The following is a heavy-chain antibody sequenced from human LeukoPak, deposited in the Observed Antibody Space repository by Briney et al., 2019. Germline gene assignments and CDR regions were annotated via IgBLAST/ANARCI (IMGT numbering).Heavy chain of an antibody. Sequence: ASVKVSCKASGYTFTGYYMHRVRQTPGQGLEWMGWINPNSGGTNYAQKFQGRITMTTDTSTSTANMELRSLRSDDTAVYYCARDHSSSCQLLDYWGQGTLVTISS. D-gene: IGHD6-13*01. CDR2: INPNSGGT. CDR3: ARDHSSSCQLLDY. CDR1: GYTFTGYY. J-gene: IGHJ4*02. V-gene: IGHV1-2*02.